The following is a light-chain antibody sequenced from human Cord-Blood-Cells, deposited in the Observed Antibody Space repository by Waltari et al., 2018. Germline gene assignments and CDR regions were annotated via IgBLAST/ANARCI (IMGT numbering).Light chain of an antibody. Sequence: QSALTQPASVSGSPGQSINLSCTGTSSDVGSYNLVSWYQQHPGKAPKLMIYEGSKRPSGVSNRFAGSKSDKTASLTISGLQAEDEADYYCCSFAGSSTWVFGGGTKLTVL. V-gene: IGLV2-23*01. CDR1: SSDVGSYNL. CDR3: CSFAGSSTWV. CDR2: EGS. J-gene: IGLJ3*02.